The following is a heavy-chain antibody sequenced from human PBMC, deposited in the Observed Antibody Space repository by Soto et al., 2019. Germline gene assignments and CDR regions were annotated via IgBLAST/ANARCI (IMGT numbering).Heavy chain of an antibody. CDR2: ILYDGSNK. Sequence: GGSLILSCAASGFTFSSYGMHWVLQAPGKGLEWVAVILYDGSNKYYADSVKGRFTISRDNSKNTLYLQMNSLRAEDTAVYYCARSRGPYYYDSSYFDYWGQGTLVTVSS. CDR3: ARSRGPYYYDSSYFDY. CDR1: GFTFSSYG. V-gene: IGHV3-30*03. J-gene: IGHJ4*02. D-gene: IGHD3-22*01.